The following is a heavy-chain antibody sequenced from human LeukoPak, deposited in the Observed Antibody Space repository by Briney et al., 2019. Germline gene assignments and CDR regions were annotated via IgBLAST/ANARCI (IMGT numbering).Heavy chain of an antibody. CDR1: GFTFSNSA. CDR3: AKGRLPISFNDF. J-gene: IGHJ4*02. CDR2: ISAGGGGT. V-gene: IGHV3-23*01. Sequence: LTGGSLRLSCAASGFTFSNSAMSWVRQAPGKGLEWVSAISAGGGGTYYADSVKGRFTISRDHSKNEVYVQMDSLRVEDTAVYYCAKGRLPISFNDFWGQGTLVTVSS.